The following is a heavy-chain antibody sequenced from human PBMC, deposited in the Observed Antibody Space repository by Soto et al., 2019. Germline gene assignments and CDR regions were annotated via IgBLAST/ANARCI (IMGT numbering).Heavy chain of an antibody. Sequence: QVQLMESGGGVVQPGRSLRLSCAASGFTFSGFAMYWVRQAPGKGLEWVTLISYDGSNKYYPDSVKGRFTISRDNSKNTLYLQMNSLRAEDTAVYYCARDRRAYDNSGSLDYWGQGTLVTVSS. CDR3: ARDRRAYDNSGSLDY. J-gene: IGHJ4*02. CDR2: ISYDGSNK. CDR1: GFTFSGFA. V-gene: IGHV3-30-3*01. D-gene: IGHD3-22*01.